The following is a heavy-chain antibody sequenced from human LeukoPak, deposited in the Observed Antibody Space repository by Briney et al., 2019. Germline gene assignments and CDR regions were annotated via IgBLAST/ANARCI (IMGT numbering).Heavy chain of an antibody. CDR1: GYTFTGYY. CDR2: INPNSGGT. Sequence: ASVKVSCKASGYTFTGYYMHWVRQAPGQGLEWMGWINPNSGGTNYAQKFQGRVTMTRDTPISTAYMELSRLRSDDTAVYYCARAALTVFSLDPWGQGTLVTVSS. CDR3: ARAALTVFSLDP. D-gene: IGHD4-11*01. J-gene: IGHJ5*02. V-gene: IGHV1-2*02.